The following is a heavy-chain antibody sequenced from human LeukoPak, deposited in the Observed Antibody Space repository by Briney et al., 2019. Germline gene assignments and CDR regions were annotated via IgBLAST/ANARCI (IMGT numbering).Heavy chain of an antibody. CDR1: GGSINSGSYY. V-gene: IGHV4-61*02. CDR3: ASGVGAKDY. CDR2: IYTSGST. Sequence: SETLSLTCTVSGGSINSGSYYWTWIRQPAGKGLEWIGRIYTSGSTNYSPALKSRVTISLDTSKNQFSLKLSSVTAADTAVYYCASGVGAKDYWGQGTLVTVSS. J-gene: IGHJ4*02. D-gene: IGHD1-26*01.